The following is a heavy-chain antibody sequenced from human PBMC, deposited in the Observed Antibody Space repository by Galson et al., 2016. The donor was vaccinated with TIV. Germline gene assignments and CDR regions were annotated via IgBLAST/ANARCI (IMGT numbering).Heavy chain of an antibody. CDR1: GFTFSSYW. J-gene: IGHJ6*02. Sequence: SLRLSCAASGFTFSSYWMHWVRQVPGKGLVWVSRIDRDGHRITYADSVKGRFTISRDNSKNTLFPQMNSLRAEDTAVYYCTKVPSSGFSYYYGLDVWGQGTTVTVSS. CDR3: TKVPSSGFSYYYGLDV. V-gene: IGHV3-74*01. D-gene: IGHD3-22*01. CDR2: IDRDGHRI.